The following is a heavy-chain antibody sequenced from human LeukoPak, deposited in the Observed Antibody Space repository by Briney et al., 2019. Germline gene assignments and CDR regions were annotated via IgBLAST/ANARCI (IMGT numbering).Heavy chain of an antibody. D-gene: IGHD3-10*01. Sequence: GGSLRLSCAASGFTFSSYWMSWVRQAPGKGLEWVANINQDRSQKYYVDSVRGRFTISRDNAKSSLFLQMNSLRAEDTAVYYCARDRGYGSGSYYIRVFDYWGQGTLVTVSS. V-gene: IGHV3-7*03. CDR3: ARDRGYGSGSYYIRVFDY. CDR2: INQDRSQK. J-gene: IGHJ4*02. CDR1: GFTFSSYW.